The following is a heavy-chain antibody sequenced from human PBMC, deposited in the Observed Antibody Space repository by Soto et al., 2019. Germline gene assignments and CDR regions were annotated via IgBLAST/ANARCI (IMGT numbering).Heavy chain of an antibody. V-gene: IGHV4-30-4*01. CDR1: GGSISSGDYY. D-gene: IGHD2-2*01. J-gene: IGHJ6*02. Sequence: SETLSLTCTVSGGSISSGDYYWSWIRQPPGKGLEWIGYIYYSGSTYYNPSLKSRVTISVDTSKNQFSLKLSSVTAEDTAVYYCAREGGGYCSSTSCPSDYYYGMDVWGQGTTVTVSS. CDR2: IYYSGST. CDR3: AREGGGYCSSTSCPSDYYYGMDV.